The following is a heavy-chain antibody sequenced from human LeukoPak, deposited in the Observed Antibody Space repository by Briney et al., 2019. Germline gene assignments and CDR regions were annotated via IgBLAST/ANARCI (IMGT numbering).Heavy chain of an antibody. J-gene: IGHJ4*02. V-gene: IGHV3-7*01. CDR3: AREAGVNYFDY. CDR1: GFTFSSYW. CDR2: IKQDGSEK. Sequence: GGSLRLSCAASGFTFSSYWMSWVRQAPGKGLEWVANIKQDGSEKYYVDSVKGRFTISRDSAKNSLYLQMNSLRAEDTAVYYCAREAGVNYFDYWGQGTLVTVSS. D-gene: IGHD2-21*01.